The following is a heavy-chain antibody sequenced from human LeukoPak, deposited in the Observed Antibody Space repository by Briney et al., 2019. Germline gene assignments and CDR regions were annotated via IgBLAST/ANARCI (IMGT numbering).Heavy chain of an antibody. Sequence: GGSLRLSCAASGFTFSSSAMNWVRQAPGKGLEWVSAISGSGGSTYYADSVKGRFTISRDNSKNTLYLQMNSLRAEDTAVYYCAEGGAARPKILWGQGTLVTVSS. J-gene: IGHJ4*02. V-gene: IGHV3-23*01. D-gene: IGHD6-6*01. CDR3: AEGGAARPKIL. CDR1: GFTFSSSA. CDR2: ISGSGGST.